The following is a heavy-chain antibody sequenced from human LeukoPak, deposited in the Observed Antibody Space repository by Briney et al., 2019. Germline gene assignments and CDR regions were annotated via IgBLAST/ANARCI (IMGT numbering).Heavy chain of an antibody. CDR2: INPNSGGT. CDR3: AKGRVVAGSKSLTYHWFDP. D-gene: IGHD6-19*01. J-gene: IGHJ5*02. Sequence: PRASVKVSCKASGYAFTGYYIHWVRQAPGQGLEWMGWINPNSGGTKYAQKFQGRVTMTRDTSITTAYMGLSRLRSDDTAVYYCAKGRVVAGSKSLTYHWFDPWGQGTLVTVSS. CDR1: GYAFTGYY. V-gene: IGHV1-2*02.